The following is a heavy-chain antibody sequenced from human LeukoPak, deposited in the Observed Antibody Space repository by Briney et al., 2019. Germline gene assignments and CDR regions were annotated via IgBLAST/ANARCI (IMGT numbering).Heavy chain of an antibody. CDR1: GYTLTELS. D-gene: IGHD6-6*01. CDR2: FDPEDGET. Sequence: GASVKVSCKVSGYTLTELSMHWVRQAPGKGLEWMGGFDPEDGETIYAQKLQGRVTMTTDTSTSTAYMELRSLRSDDTAVYYCAREEYSSSSEPPHYWGQGTLVTVSS. J-gene: IGHJ4*02. CDR3: AREEYSSSSEPPHY. V-gene: IGHV1-24*01.